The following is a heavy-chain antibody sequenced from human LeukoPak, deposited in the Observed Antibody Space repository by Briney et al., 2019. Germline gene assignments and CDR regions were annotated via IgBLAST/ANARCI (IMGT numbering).Heavy chain of an antibody. CDR2: ISGSGGST. V-gene: IGHV3-23*01. J-gene: IGHJ5*02. D-gene: IGHD3-9*01. CDR3: AKEGDILTGYYPRFDP. Sequence: PGGSLRLSCAASGFTFSNYAIHWVRQAPGKGLEWVSAISGSGGSTYYADSVKGRFTISRDNSKNTLYLQMNSLRAEVTAVYYCAKEGDILTGYYPRFDPWGQGTLVTVSS. CDR1: GFTFSNYA.